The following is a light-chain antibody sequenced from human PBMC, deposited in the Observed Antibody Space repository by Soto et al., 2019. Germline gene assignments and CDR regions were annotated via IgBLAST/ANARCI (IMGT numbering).Light chain of an antibody. J-gene: IGKJ4*01. CDR3: PHRSDWPPRLT. CDR2: DAS. V-gene: IGKV3-11*01. CDR1: RSVSSY. Sequence: EIVLTQSPATLSLSPGERATLSCGASRSVSSYLAWYQQKPGQAPRLLIYDASYRATGIPARFSGSGSGTDFTPTISRLEPEDFAVSYCPHRSDWPPRLTFGGATNVEIK.